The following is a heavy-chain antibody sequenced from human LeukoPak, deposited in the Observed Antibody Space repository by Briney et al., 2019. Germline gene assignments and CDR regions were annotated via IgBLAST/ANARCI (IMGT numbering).Heavy chain of an antibody. V-gene: IGHV4-34*01. Sequence: SETLSLTCGVSGGSFGGYFWSWLRQSPGSGLEWIGEINRAGNTNYNPSLKSRVTMFMDVSKKYLCLNLTPVTAADTAVYYCARGWDCSGGSCNSGVPHFDYWGQGTLVTVSS. D-gene: IGHD2-15*01. CDR2: INRAGNT. CDR1: GGSFGGYF. J-gene: IGHJ4*02. CDR3: ARGWDCSGGSCNSGVPHFDY.